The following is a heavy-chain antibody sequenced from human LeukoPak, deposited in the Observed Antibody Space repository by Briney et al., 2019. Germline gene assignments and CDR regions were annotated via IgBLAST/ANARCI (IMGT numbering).Heavy chain of an antibody. CDR1: GFTFSSCA. Sequence: GGSLRLSCAASGFTFSSCAMSWVRQAPGKGLEWVSAITPSGGNTYYADSVRGRFTISRDNSKNTLYLQMNGLRAEDTAIYYCAQNPTTYWGQGTLVTVSS. CDR3: AQNPTTY. V-gene: IGHV3-23*01. J-gene: IGHJ4*02. D-gene: IGHD1-7*01. CDR2: ITPSGGNT.